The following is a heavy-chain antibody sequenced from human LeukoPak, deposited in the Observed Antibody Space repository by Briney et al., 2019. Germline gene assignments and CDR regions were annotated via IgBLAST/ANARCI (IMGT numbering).Heavy chain of an antibody. CDR1: GFTFDDYG. J-gene: IGHJ1*01. CDR3: AIFQISTRWPEYFQH. CDR2: ISGSGGST. D-gene: IGHD2-15*01. V-gene: IGHV3-23*01. Sequence: GGSLRLSCAASGFTFDDYGMSWVRQAPGKGLEWVSGISGSGGSTDYADSVKGRFTISRDNSKNTLYLQMNSLRAEDTAIYYCAIFQISTRWPEYFQHWGQGTLVTVSS.